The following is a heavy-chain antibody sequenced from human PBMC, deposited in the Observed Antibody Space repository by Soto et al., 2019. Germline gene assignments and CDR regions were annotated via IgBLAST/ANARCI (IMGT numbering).Heavy chain of an antibody. Sequence: GGSLRLCCEASGFTFSSYGMSWVRQAPGKGLEWVSSISGSDGSTHYADSVKGRFTISRDNSKNTLYLQMSSLRAEDTAVYYCVKGRFGYSYGLGYWGQGTLVTVSS. V-gene: IGHV3-23*01. CDR1: GFTFSSYG. CDR3: VKGRFGYSYGLGY. J-gene: IGHJ4*02. CDR2: ISGSDGST. D-gene: IGHD5-18*01.